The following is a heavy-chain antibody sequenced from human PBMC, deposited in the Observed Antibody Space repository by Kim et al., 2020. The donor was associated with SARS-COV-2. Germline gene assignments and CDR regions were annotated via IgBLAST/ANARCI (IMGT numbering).Heavy chain of an antibody. D-gene: IGHD2-15*01. CDR3: AKQIAANRLGGVEV. V-gene: IGHV3-33*06. CDR1: GFTFSSYG. J-gene: IGHJ6*02. CDR2: IWYDGIKK. Sequence: GGSLRLSCAASGFTFSSYGMHWVRQAPGKGLEWVAVIWYDGIKKFYADSVKGRFTISRDNSKNTMYLPMNSRRAEDQAVYYCAKQIAANRLGGVEVWGQGTTVTVSS.